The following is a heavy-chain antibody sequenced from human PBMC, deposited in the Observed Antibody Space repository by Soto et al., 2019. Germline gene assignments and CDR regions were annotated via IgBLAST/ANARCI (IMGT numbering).Heavy chain of an antibody. V-gene: IGHV4-61*01. Sequence: PSETLSLTCSISGGSVSSGNHYWSWIRQPPGKGLEWIGYAHFSGITTYNPSLKGRLTISVDTSKNQFSLRLSSVTSADTAVYYCARGGAPYNWFGPWGQGTLVTVSS. CDR1: GGSVSSGNHY. CDR2: AHFSGIT. D-gene: IGHD3-16*01. CDR3: ARGGAPYNWFGP. J-gene: IGHJ5*02.